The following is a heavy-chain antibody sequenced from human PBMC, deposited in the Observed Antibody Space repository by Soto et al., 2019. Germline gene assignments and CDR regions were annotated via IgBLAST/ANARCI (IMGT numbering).Heavy chain of an antibody. D-gene: IGHD6-13*01. CDR2: ISSSGGST. Sequence: GGSLRLSCAAPGVTVSGYAMSWVRQAPGKGLEWVSHISSSGGSTYYADSIKGRFTISRDNSKNTLYLQMNSLRVEDTAVYYCAKDSSSYSTAWFDPWGQGTLVTVSS. CDR3: AKDSSSYSTAWFDP. V-gene: IGHV3-23*01. CDR1: GVTVSGYA. J-gene: IGHJ5*02.